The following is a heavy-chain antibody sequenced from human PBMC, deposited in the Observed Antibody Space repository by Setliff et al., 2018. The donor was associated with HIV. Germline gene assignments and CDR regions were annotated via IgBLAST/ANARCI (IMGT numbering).Heavy chain of an antibody. CDR2: LYSTWST. CDR1: DYSISTTYF. Sequence: PSETPSLTCSVSDYSISTTYFWGWIRQSPGKGLEWIASLYSTWSTYYNPSLKGRLTISAGPSKSQFSLHLNSVTAADTAVYYCATILVYGVYKWFNPWGQGTLVTVSS. CDR3: ATILVYGVYKWFNP. D-gene: IGHD3-3*01. V-gene: IGHV4-38-2*01. J-gene: IGHJ5*02.